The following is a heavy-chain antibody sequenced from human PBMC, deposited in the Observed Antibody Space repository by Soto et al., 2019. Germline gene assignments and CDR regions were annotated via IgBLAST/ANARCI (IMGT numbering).Heavy chain of an antibody. CDR3: AKELLVRKAFDI. V-gene: IGHV3-9*01. CDR2: ISWNSGSI. Sequence: DVQLVESGGGLVQPGRSLRLSCAASGFTFDDYAMHWVRQAPGKGLEWVSGISWNSGSIGYADSVKGRFTISRDNAKNSLYLQMNSLRAEDTALYYCAKELLVRKAFDIWGQGTMVTVSS. D-gene: IGHD6-13*01. CDR1: GFTFDDYA. J-gene: IGHJ3*02.